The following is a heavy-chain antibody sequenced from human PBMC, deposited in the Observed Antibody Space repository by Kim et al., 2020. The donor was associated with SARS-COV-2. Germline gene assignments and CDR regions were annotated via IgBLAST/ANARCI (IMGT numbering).Heavy chain of an antibody. Sequence: GGSLRLSCAASGFTFSSYSMNWVRQAPGKGLEWVSSISSSSSYIYYADSVKGRFTISRDNAKNSLYLQMNSLRAEDTAVYYCARAGRGYCSGGSCYQAFDYWGQGTLVTVSS. V-gene: IGHV3-21*01. CDR3: ARAGRGYCSGGSCYQAFDY. J-gene: IGHJ4*02. CDR2: ISSSSSYI. D-gene: IGHD2-15*01. CDR1: GFTFSSYS.